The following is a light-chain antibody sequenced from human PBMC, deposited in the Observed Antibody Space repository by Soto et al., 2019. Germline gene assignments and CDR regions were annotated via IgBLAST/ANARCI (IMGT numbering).Light chain of an antibody. Sequence: QSALTQPASVSGSPGQSITISCTGTSSDVGGNTYVSWYQQYPGKAPTLMIYEVSNRPSGVSNRFSGSKSGDTASLTISGLQAEDEADYYGSSYTTTNTVIFGGGTKLTVL. CDR3: SSYTTTNTVI. CDR1: SSDVGGNTY. CDR2: EVS. V-gene: IGLV2-14*01. J-gene: IGLJ2*01.